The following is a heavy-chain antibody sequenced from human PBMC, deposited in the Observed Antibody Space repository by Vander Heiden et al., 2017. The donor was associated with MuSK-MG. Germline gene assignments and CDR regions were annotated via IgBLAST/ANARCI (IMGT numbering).Heavy chain of an antibody. D-gene: IGHD3-10*01. Sequence: QVQLVQSGAEVKKPGASVKVSCKASGSPFTSYYMHWVRQAPGQGLEWMGIINPSGGSTSYAQKFQGRVTMTRDTSTSTVYMELSSLRSEDTAVYYCARVTVSRFAFDYWGQGTLVTVSS. V-gene: IGHV1-46*03. CDR3: ARVTVSRFAFDY. CDR2: INPSGGST. CDR1: GSPFTSYY. J-gene: IGHJ4*02.